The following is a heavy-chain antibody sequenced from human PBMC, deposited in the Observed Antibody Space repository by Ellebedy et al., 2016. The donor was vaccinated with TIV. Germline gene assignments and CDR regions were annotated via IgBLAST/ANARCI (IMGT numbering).Heavy chain of an antibody. CDR1: GLTVTSSS. CDR2: LYGTSTT. V-gene: IGHV3-66*01. Sequence: GESLKISCAASGLTVTSSSVSWVRPAPGKGLEWVSILYGTSTTYYADYVKGRFTIFSDNSRNTLYLQMNSLTAEDTAVYYCASNFDYWGQGTVVTVSS. CDR3: ASNFDY. J-gene: IGHJ4*02.